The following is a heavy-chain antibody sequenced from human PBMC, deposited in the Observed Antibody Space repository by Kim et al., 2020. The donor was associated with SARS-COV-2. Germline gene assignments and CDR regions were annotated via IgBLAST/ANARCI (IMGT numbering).Heavy chain of an antibody. V-gene: IGHV3-48*03. Sequence: GGSLRLSCAASGFTFSSYEMNWVRQAPGKGLEWVSYISSSGSTIYYADSVKGRFTISRDNAKNSLYLQMNSLRAEDTAVYYCATQRTYYYDSSGYEWGQGTLVTVSS. CDR1: GFTFSSYE. D-gene: IGHD3-22*01. CDR3: ATQRTYYYDSSGYE. CDR2: ISSSGSTI. J-gene: IGHJ4*02.